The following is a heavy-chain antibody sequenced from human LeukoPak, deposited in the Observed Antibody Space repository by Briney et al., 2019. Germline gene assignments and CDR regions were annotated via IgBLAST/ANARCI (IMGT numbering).Heavy chain of an antibody. Sequence: KPSETLSLTCAVYGGSFSGYYWSWIRQPAGKGLEWIGRIYTSGSTNYNPSLRSRVTISVDTSKNQFSLKLSSVTAADTAVYYCAKGLRFLEWSILYGSGSYVPYYMDVWGKGTTVTVSS. D-gene: IGHD3-10*01. CDR2: IYTSGST. CDR1: GGSFSGYY. CDR3: AKGLRFLEWSILYGSGSYVPYYMDV. J-gene: IGHJ6*03. V-gene: IGHV4-59*10.